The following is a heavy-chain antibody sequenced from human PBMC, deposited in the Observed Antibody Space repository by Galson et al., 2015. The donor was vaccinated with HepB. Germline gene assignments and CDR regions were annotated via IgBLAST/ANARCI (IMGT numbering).Heavy chain of an antibody. J-gene: IGHJ6*02. CDR1: GFTFSSYG. CDR2: ISYDGGNK. CDR3: AKEWMRSGSYIQSFYHYGMPV. Sequence: SLRLSCAASGFTFSSYGMHWVRQAPGKGLEWVAVISYDGGNKYYGDSVKGRFTISRDNAQSTLHLQMNSLRGEDTGVYYCAKEWMRSGSYIQSFYHYGMPVWGQGTTVTVSS. V-gene: IGHV3-30*18. D-gene: IGHD1-26*01.